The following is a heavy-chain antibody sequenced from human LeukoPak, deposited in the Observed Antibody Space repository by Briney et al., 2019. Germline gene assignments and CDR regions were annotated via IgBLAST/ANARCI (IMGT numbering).Heavy chain of an antibody. J-gene: IGHJ4*02. CDR2: IGTAGDT. CDR1: GYNFKTHD. V-gene: IGHV3-13*01. D-gene: IGHD2-21*01. CDR3: ARVLQGIASGNDY. Sequence: AGGSLRLSCVGSGYNFKTHDMHWVRQATGQGLEWVSSIGTAGDTYYADSVKGRFRISRDNANNYLYLQMNSLEAGDSAVYYCARVLQGIASGNDYWGRGTRVTVSS.